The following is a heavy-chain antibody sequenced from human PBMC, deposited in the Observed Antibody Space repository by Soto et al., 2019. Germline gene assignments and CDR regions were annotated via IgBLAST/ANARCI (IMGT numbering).Heavy chain of an antibody. J-gene: IGHJ5*02. V-gene: IGHV1-2*02. D-gene: IGHD6-13*01. Sequence: QVQLVQSGAEVKEPGASVRVSCRASGYSFPGYYIHWVRQAPGHGLEWMGWINARSGGTNNAQKFQGRVSMTRNTATVTVYMELTGVTPDDTAIYYCVRASAAATSWCVHWGQGTLVTISS. CDR1: GYSFPGYY. CDR3: VRASAAATSWCVH. CDR2: INARSGGT.